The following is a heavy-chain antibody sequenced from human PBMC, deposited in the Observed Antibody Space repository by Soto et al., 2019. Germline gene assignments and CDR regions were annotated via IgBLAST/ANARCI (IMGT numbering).Heavy chain of an antibody. CDR3: ARDDGDYEGGTFDY. Sequence: QVQLQESGPGLVKPSETLSLTCTVSGGSISSYYWSWIRQPTGKGLEWIGRIYTSGSINYNPSLKSRLTMSVDTSKNQFSLKLSSVTAADTAVYYCARDDGDYEGGTFDYWGQGTLVTVSS. CDR2: IYTSGSI. CDR1: GGSISSYY. V-gene: IGHV4-4*07. J-gene: IGHJ4*02. D-gene: IGHD4-17*01.